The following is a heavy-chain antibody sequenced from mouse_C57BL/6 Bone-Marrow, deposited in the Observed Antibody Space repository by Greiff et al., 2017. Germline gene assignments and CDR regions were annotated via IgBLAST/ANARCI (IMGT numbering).Heavy chain of an antibody. CDR2: IYPRDGST. Sequence: QVQLQQSGPELVKPGASVKLSCKASGYTFTSYDIHWVKQRPGQGLEWIGWIYPRDGSTKYNEKFTGKATLTVDTSSSTAYIELHSLASEDSAVYFCARVEFDCSSGNWYFDVGGRGTAVTVSA. CDR3: ARVEFDCSSGNWYFDV. V-gene: IGHV1-85*01. CDR1: GYTFTSYD. J-gene: IGHJ1*03. D-gene: IGHD1-1*01.